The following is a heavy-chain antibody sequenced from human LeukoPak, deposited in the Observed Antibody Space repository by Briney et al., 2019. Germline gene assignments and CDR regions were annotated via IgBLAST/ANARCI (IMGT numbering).Heavy chain of an antibody. CDR1: GYSFTSYW. J-gene: IGHJ3*02. CDR2: IYPGDSDT. CDR3: ARPARGYYYDSSGYSVPGAFDI. V-gene: IGHV5-51*01. Sequence: GESLKISCKGSGYSFTSYWIGWVRQMPGKGLEWMGIIYPGDSDTRYSPSFQGQVTISADKSISTAYLQWSSLKASDTAMYYCARPARGYYYDSSGYSVPGAFDIWGQGTMVTVSS. D-gene: IGHD3-22*01.